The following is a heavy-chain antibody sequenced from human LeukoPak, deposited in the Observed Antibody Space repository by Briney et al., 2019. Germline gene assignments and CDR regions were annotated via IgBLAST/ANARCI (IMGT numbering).Heavy chain of an antibody. CDR3: ARGGPFPSSSSSREYYLDY. V-gene: IGHV1-18*01. D-gene: IGHD6-6*01. Sequence: ASVKVSCKASGYDFINYGISWVRQAPGQGLEWMGWRSIYNGKTDYNLQGRVTMTTDTSTSTAYMEVRSLRSDDTAVYYCARGGPFPSSSSSREYYLDYWGQGTLVTVSS. J-gene: IGHJ4*02. CDR2: RSIYNGKT. CDR1: GYDFINYG.